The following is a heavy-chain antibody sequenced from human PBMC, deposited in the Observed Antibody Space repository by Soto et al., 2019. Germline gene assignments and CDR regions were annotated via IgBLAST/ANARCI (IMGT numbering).Heavy chain of an antibody. Sequence: GASVKLSCKASGGTFSSYAISWVRQAPGQGHEWMGGIIPIFGTANYAQKFQGRVTITADESTSTAYMELSSLRSEDTAVYYCATPPGILTCYYTEDYYYYYMDVRGQGTTVTVSS. D-gene: IGHD3-9*01. CDR2: IIPIFGTA. J-gene: IGHJ6*02. CDR1: GGTFSSYA. V-gene: IGHV1-69*13. CDR3: ATPPGILTCYYTEDYYYYYMDV.